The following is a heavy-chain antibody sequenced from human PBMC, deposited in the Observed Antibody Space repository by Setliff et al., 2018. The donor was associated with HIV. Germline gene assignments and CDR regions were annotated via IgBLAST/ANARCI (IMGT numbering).Heavy chain of an antibody. CDR1: GGSISSSSYY. Sequence: SETLSLTCTVSGGSISSSSYYWGWIRQPPGKGLELIGSIFYTGSTYYNPSLKSRVTISVDTSKNQVSLKLSSVTAADTAVYYCASQLGIVSTFDYWGQGTLVTVSS. CDR2: IFYTGST. D-gene: IGHD7-27*01. J-gene: IGHJ4*02. V-gene: IGHV4-39*01. CDR3: ASQLGIVSTFDY.